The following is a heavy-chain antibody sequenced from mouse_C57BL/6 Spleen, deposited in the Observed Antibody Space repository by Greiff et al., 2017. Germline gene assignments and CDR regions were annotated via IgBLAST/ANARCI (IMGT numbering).Heavy chain of an antibody. CDR1: GFSLTSYA. J-gene: IGHJ4*01. CDR3: ARNWIYYGNSHAMDY. CDR2: IWTGGGT. D-gene: IGHD2-1*01. Sequence: QVQLQQSGPGLVAPSQSLSITCTVSGFSLTSYAISWVRQPPGKGLEWLGVIWTGGGTNYNSALKSRLSISKDNSKSQVFLKMNSLQTDDTARYYCARNWIYYGNSHAMDYWGQGTSVTVSS. V-gene: IGHV2-9-1*01.